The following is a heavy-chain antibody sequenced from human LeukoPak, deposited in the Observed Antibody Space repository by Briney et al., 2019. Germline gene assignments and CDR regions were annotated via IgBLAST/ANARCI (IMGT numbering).Heavy chain of an antibody. CDR2: INHSGST. J-gene: IGHJ2*01. CDR3: ARGAAVAALYWYFDL. Sequence: SETLSLTCAVYGGSFSGYYWSWIRQPPGKGLECLGEINHSGSTNYNPSHKSRVTISVDTSKNPFSLKLSSVTAADTAVYYWARGAAVAALYWYFDLWGRGTLVTVSS. CDR1: GGSFSGYY. V-gene: IGHV4-34*01. D-gene: IGHD6-19*01.